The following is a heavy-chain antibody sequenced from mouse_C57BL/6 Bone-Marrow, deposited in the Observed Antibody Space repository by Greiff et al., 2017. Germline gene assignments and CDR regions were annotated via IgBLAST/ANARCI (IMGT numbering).Heavy chain of an antibody. CDR1: GYSFTDYN. V-gene: IGHV1-39*01. J-gene: IGHJ4*01. D-gene: IGHD2-3*01. CDR3: ARSEDGYYFYYAIDY. CDR2: INPNYGTT. Sequence: VQLQQSGPELVKPGASVKISCKASGYSFTDYNLNWVKQSNGKSLEWIGVINPNYGTTSYNQKFKGKATLTVDQSSSTAYMQLNSLTSEYSAVYYCARSEDGYYFYYAIDYWGQGTSVTVSS.